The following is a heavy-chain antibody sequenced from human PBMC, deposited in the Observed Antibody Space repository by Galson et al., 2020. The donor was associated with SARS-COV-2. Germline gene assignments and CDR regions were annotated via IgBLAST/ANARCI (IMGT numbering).Heavy chain of an antibody. Sequence: GGSLRLSCAASGFTFSSYGMHWVRQAPGKGLEWVAVIWYDGSNKYYADSVKGRFTISRDNSKNTLYLQMNSLRAEDTAVYYCAKGSRAFDIWGQGTMVTVSS. CDR2: IWYDGSNK. D-gene: IGHD2-15*01. CDR3: AKGSRAFDI. CDR1: GFTFSSYG. J-gene: IGHJ3*02. V-gene: IGHV3-33*06.